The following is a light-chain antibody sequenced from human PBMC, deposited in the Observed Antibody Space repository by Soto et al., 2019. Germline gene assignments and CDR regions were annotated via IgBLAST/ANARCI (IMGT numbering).Light chain of an antibody. V-gene: IGKV1-39*01. J-gene: IGKJ3*01. CDR2: ASS. CDR1: QTITTF. CDR3: QQYGSSLFT. Sequence: QSPSSLSASVGDRVTITCRASQTITTFLSWYQQREGQAPKLLIYASSTLHVGVPSRFSGSGSGTDFTLTITRLEPEDFEVYYCQQYGSSLFTFGPGTKVDIK.